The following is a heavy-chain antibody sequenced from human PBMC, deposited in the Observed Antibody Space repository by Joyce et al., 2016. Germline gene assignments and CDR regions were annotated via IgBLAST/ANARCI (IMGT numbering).Heavy chain of an antibody. Sequence: QVHLVQSGAEMKKPGASVNVSCTASGYTFIDYYIHCVRQAPGQGLEWMGWINPYSGGTKYAQKLRDRVNMTRDTSIRTAYMELTSLTSDDTAVYYCARSPPYFFDSAGRANDYWGQGTLVTVSS. V-gene: IGHV1-2*02. D-gene: IGHD3-10*01. CDR2: INPYSGGT. J-gene: IGHJ4*02. CDR1: GYTFIDYY. CDR3: ARSPPYFFDSAGRANDY.